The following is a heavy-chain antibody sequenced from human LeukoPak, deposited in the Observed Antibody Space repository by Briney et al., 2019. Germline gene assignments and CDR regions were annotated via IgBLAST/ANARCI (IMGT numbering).Heavy chain of an antibody. D-gene: IGHD3-3*01. J-gene: IGHJ6*03. V-gene: IGHV3-74*03. Sequence: GGSLRLSCAASGYTFSRYRMHWVRQAPGKGLVWVSRINDDGRNTKYADSVKGRFTITRDNAKNTLYLQMNSLRAEDTAVYYCARLYYDFWSVYYSDNGNIYMDVWGKGTTVTVSS. CDR1: GYTFSRYR. CDR3: ARLYYDFWSVYYSDNGNIYMDV. CDR2: INDDGRNT.